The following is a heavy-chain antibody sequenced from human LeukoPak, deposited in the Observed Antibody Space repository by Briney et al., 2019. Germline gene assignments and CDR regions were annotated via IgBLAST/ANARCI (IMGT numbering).Heavy chain of an antibody. J-gene: IGHJ4*01. D-gene: IGHD1-26*01. CDR1: GFTFSSNA. CDR2: ISGTGGTT. V-gene: IGHV3-23*01. Sequence: PGGSLRLSCAASGFTFSSNAMCWVRQAPGKGLEWVSLISGTGGTTYYADSVKGRLTISRDNSKNTLYLQMNSLRGEDTAVYYCAKDAHSGSYFDYWGQGILVTVSS. CDR3: AKDAHSGSYFDY.